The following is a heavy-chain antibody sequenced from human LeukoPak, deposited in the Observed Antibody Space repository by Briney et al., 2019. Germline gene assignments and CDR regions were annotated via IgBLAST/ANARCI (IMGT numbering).Heavy chain of an antibody. CDR3: ARVPDYGVPEYYYYGMDV. Sequence: GGSLRLSCAASGFTFSSYGMHWVRQAPGKGLEWVAVIWYDGSNKYYADSVKGRFTISRDNSKNTLYLQMNSLRAEDTAVYYCARVPDYGVPEYYYYGMDVWGQGTTVTVSS. CDR2: IWYDGSNK. V-gene: IGHV3-33*01. J-gene: IGHJ6*02. CDR1: GFTFSSYG. D-gene: IGHD4-17*01.